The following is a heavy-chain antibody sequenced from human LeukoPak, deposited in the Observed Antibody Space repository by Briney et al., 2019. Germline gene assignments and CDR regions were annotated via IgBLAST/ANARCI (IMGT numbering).Heavy chain of an antibody. D-gene: IGHD3-10*01. Sequence: GGSLRLSCAASEFTFSSYAMSWVRQAPGKGLEWVSAISDSRSSTYYADSIKGRFTISRDNSKNTLYLQMNSLRAEDTAVYYCAKAGAVGYYFDYWGQGTLVTVSS. V-gene: IGHV3-23*01. CDR2: ISDSRSST. J-gene: IGHJ4*02. CDR3: AKAGAVGYYFDY. CDR1: EFTFSSYA.